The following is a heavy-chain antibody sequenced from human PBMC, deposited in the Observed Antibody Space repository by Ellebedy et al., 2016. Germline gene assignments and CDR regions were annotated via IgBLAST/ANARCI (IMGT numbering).Heavy chain of an antibody. CDR3: ARYCSGGSRLDAFDI. J-gene: IGHJ3*02. D-gene: IGHD2-15*01. Sequence: SETLSLTXTVSGGSISSSSYYWGWIRQPPGKGLEWIGSIYYSGSTYYNPSLKSRVTISVDTSKNQFSLKLSSVTAADTAVYYCARYCSGGSRLDAFDIWGQGTMVTVSS. CDR2: IYYSGST. V-gene: IGHV4-39*07. CDR1: GGSISSSSYY.